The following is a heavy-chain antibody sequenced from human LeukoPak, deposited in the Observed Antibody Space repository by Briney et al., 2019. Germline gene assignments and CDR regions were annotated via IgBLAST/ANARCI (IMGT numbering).Heavy chain of an antibody. V-gene: IGHV3-30*19. CDR3: ARGVAVRGLDY. J-gene: IGHJ4*02. CDR1: GFTFSSYG. CDR2: ISYDGSNK. D-gene: IGHD4-17*01. Sequence: GGSLRLSCAASGFTFSSYGMHWVRQAPGKGLEWVAVISYDGSNKYYADSVKGRFTISRDNSKNTLYLQMNSLRAEDTAVYYCARGVAVRGLDYWGQGTLVTVSS.